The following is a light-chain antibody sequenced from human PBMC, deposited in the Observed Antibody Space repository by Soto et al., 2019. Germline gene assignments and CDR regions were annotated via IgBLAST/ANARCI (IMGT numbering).Light chain of an antibody. CDR3: QQYYTGRT. Sequence: DIVMTQSPDSLTVSLGERATINCKSSQSLLSNSNKKNYLAWYQQKPGQPPKLLIYWASTRESGVPDRFTGRGSGKDFTLTISSLQAEDVAVYFCQQYYTGRTFGQGTRVEIK. CDR2: WAS. CDR1: QSLLSNSNKKNY. V-gene: IGKV4-1*01. J-gene: IGKJ1*01.